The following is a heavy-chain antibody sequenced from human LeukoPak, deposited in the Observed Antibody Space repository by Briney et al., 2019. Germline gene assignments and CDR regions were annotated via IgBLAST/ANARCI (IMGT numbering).Heavy chain of an antibody. J-gene: IGHJ4*02. CDR2: ISSSSSYT. CDR1: GFTFSDYY. D-gene: IGHD3-9*01. Sequence: GGSLRLSCAASGFTFSDYYMSWIRQAPGKGLEWVSYISSSSSYTNYADSEKGRFTISRDNAKNSLYLQMNSLRAEDTAVYYCARDLSDYDILTGYYHKYYFDYWGQGTLVTVSS. CDR3: ARDLSDYDILTGYYHKYYFDY. V-gene: IGHV3-11*06.